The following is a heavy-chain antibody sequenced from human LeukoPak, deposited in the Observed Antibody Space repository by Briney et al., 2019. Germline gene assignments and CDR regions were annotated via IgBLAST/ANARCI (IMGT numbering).Heavy chain of an antibody. J-gene: IGHJ3*01. V-gene: IGHV1-2*06. CDR3: ARETYFDTSGYPRQAFDV. D-gene: IGHD3-22*01. CDR2: INLNTGGT. Sequence: ASVKVSCKASTDTFTDYYLHWVRQAPGQGPEWMGRINLNTGGTNYAHKFRDRVTMTRDTSICTAYMELGSLRSDDTAVYFCARETYFDTSGYPRQAFDVWGRGTMVSVSS. CDR1: TDTFTDYY.